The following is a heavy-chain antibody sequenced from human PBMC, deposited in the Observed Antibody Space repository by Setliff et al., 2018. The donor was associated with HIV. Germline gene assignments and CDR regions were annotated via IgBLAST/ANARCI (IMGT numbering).Heavy chain of an antibody. CDR3: ARVLGYASGRSRAFDI. CDR2: IHYSGTT. J-gene: IGHJ3*02. Sequence: PSETLSLTCTVSGGSMSSDDYYWGWIRQPPGKGLERIGYIHYSGTTYYTPSLKSRPTMSVDTSKNQFSLSLSSVTAADTAVYYCARVLGYASGRSRAFDIWGQGTLVTISS. D-gene: IGHD3-10*01. V-gene: IGHV4-30-4*08. CDR1: GGSMSSDDYY.